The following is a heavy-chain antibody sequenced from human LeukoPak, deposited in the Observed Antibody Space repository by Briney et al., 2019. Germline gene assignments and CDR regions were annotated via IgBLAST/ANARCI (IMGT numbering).Heavy chain of an antibody. CDR1: GFTFSSYS. Sequence: GGSLRLSCAASGFTFSSYSMNWVRQAPGKGLEWVSVIYSGGSTYYADSVKGRFTISRDNSKNTLYLQMNSLRAEDTAVYYCAREGYCGSTRCLDYWGQGTLVTVSS. CDR3: AREGYCGSTRCLDY. V-gene: IGHV3-66*01. D-gene: IGHD2-2*01. J-gene: IGHJ4*02. CDR2: IYSGGST.